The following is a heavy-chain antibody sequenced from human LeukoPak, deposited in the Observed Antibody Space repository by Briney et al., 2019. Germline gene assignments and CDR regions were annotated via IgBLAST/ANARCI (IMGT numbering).Heavy chain of an antibody. J-gene: IGHJ4*02. D-gene: IGHD1-26*01. CDR3: AREGSYYQFDY. Sequence: SETLSLTCTVSGGSISSYYWSWIRQPPGKGLEWIGYIYYSGSTNYNPSLKSRVTISVDTSKNQFSLKLSSVTAADTAVYYCAREGSYYQFDYWGQGTLVTVSS. CDR1: GGSISSYY. CDR2: IYYSGST. V-gene: IGHV4-59*01.